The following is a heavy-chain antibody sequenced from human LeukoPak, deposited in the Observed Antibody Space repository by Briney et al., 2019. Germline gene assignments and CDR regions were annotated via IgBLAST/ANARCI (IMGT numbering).Heavy chain of an antibody. CDR1: GYTFTSYA. Sequence: GASVKVSCTASGYTFTSYAMNWVRQVPGQGLEWMGWINTNTGSPTYAQAFTGRFVFSLDTSVSTAYLQISSLKTEDTAVHYCACYDCGDYWGQGTLVTVSS. D-gene: IGHD2-2*01. CDR2: INTNTGSP. J-gene: IGHJ4*02. CDR3: ACYDCGDY. V-gene: IGHV7-4-1*02.